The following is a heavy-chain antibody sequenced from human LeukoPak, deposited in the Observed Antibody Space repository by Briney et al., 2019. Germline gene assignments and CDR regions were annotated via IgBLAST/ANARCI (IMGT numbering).Heavy chain of an antibody. CDR3: GRDESLTGTIDY. D-gene: IGHD3-9*01. CDR2: LYSGGST. J-gene: IGHJ4*02. V-gene: IGHV4-39*07. Sequence: SETLPLTCTVSGGSISSSSYYWGWVRQPPGKGLEWIGSLYSGGSTYYNPSLKSRVTISVDTSKNQFSLRLSSVTAADTAVYYCGRDESLTGTIDYWGQGTLVTVSS. CDR1: GGSISSSSYY.